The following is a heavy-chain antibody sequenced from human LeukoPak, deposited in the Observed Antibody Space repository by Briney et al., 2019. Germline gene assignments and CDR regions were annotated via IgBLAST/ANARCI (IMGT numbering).Heavy chain of an antibody. Sequence: GGSLRPSCAASGFSFRTYGMSWVRQAPGEGLEWVSTLTSGCSTDYGDSVKGRFTISRDNSKITLYLQMNSLRAGDTAVYYCAKVQQHAQFPFFDDWGQGTLVTVSS. J-gene: IGHJ4*02. V-gene: IGHV3-23*01. D-gene: IGHD6-13*01. CDR1: GFSFRTYG. CDR3: AKVQQHAQFPFFDD. CDR2: LTSGCST.